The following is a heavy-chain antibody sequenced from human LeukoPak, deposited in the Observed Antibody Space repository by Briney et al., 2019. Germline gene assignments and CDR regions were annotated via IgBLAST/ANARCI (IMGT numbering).Heavy chain of an antibody. V-gene: IGHV4-59*01. Sequence: SETLSLTCTVSGGSISSYYWSWIRQPPGKGLEWIGYIYYSGSTNYNPSLKSRVTISVDTSKNQFSLKLSSVTAADTAVYYCARDKAVRGVIMGDHYYYYGMDVWGKGTTVTVSS. CDR1: GGSISSYY. D-gene: IGHD3-10*01. J-gene: IGHJ6*04. CDR2: IYYSGST. CDR3: ARDKAVRGVIMGDHYYYYGMDV.